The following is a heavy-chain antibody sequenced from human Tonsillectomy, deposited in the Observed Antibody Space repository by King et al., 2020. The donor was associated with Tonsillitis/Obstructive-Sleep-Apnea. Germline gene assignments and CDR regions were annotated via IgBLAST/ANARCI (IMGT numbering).Heavy chain of an antibody. V-gene: IGHV4-59*01. Sequence: QLQESGPGLVKPSETLSLTCTVSGGSISSYYLNWIRQPPGKGLGWIGYIYSRGSTNYNPSTKSRVTISVETSKNQFSLKLSSVTAADTAVYYCARGPYYYYMDVWGKGTTVTVSS. J-gene: IGHJ6*03. CDR2: IYSRGST. CDR3: ARGPYYYYMDV. CDR1: GGSISSYY.